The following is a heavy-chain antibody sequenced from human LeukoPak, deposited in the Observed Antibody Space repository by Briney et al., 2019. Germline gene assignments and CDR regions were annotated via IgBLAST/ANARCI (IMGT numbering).Heavy chain of an antibody. CDR2: INWNSDSI. Sequence: GGSLRLSCAVSGFTFDDYAMHWVRQVPGKGLEWVSGINWNSDSIGYADCVKGRFTTSRDSAKNSLYLQMNSLRAEDTAFYYCAINGGGDSGYGNFDYWGQGTLVTVSS. V-gene: IGHV3-9*01. CDR3: AINGGGDSGYGNFDY. CDR1: GFTFDDYA. J-gene: IGHJ4*02. D-gene: IGHD5-12*01.